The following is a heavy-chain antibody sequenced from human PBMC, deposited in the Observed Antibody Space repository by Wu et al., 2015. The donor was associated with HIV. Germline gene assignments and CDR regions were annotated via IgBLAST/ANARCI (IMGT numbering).Heavy chain of an antibody. CDR3: AREFHYDTSGYYYRIHNWFDP. V-gene: IGHV1-8*01. J-gene: IGHJ5*02. Sequence: QVQLVQSGAEVKKPGASVKVSCKASGYTFTDYDIIWVRQAAGQGLEWMGWMNPNSGNTDYAQKFQGRVTMTRNTAISTAYMELSSLRSEDTAVYFCAREFHYDTSGYYYRIHNWFDPWGQGTLVTVSS. CDR1: GYTFTDYD. D-gene: IGHD3-22*01. CDR2: MNPNSGNT.